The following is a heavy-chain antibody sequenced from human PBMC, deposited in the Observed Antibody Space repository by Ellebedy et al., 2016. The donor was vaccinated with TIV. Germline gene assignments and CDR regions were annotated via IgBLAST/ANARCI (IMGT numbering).Heavy chain of an antibody. D-gene: IGHD6-19*01. V-gene: IGHV3-23*01. CDR1: GFTFSNYA. J-gene: IGHJ4*02. Sequence: GESLKISCAASGFTFSNYAMSWVRQAPGKGLEWVSAISSSGGSTSYADSVKGRFTISRDNSKNTLYLQMSSLRAEDTALYYCARRASGWQSFYFDYWGQGTLVTVSS. CDR3: ARRASGWQSFYFDY. CDR2: ISSSGGST.